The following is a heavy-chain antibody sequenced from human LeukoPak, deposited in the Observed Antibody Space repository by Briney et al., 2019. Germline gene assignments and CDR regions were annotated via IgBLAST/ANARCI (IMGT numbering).Heavy chain of an antibody. Sequence: PSETLSLTCTVSVGSIRSSYYYWGWIRQAPGKGLEWIGSIYDSGSTYYNPSLKSRVTISVDTSKNQFSLKLNSVTAADTAVYYCARRPLGIVGALNNWFDPWGQGTLVTVSS. V-gene: IGHV4-39*01. J-gene: IGHJ5*02. CDR1: VGSIRSSYYY. CDR2: IYDSGST. CDR3: ARRPLGIVGALNNWFDP. D-gene: IGHD1-26*01.